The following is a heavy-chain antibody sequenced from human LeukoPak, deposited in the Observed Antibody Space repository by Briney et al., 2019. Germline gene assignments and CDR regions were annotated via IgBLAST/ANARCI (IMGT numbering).Heavy chain of an antibody. CDR3: ARGRNYCSGGSCYSDY. CDR1: GGSFSGYY. CDR2: INHSGST. Sequence: PAETLSLTCAVYGGSFSGYYWSWIRQPPGKGLEWIGEINHSGSTNYNPSLKSRVTISVDTSKNQFSLELSSVTAADTAVYCCARGRNYCSGGSCYSDYWGQGTLVTVSS. J-gene: IGHJ4*02. D-gene: IGHD2-15*01. V-gene: IGHV4-34*01.